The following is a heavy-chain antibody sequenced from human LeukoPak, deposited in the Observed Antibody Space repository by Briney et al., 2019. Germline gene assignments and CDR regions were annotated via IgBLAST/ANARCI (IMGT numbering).Heavy chain of an antibody. Sequence: GGSLRLSCAASGFTLSDYWMHWVRQVPGEGLVWVSRIDPDGSTTNYADSVKGRFTTSRDNAKNTLYLQMNSLRAEDTALYYCTRVQAGRSGLMDVWGRGTTVTVPS. CDR2: IDPDGSTT. J-gene: IGHJ6*02. V-gene: IGHV3-74*01. CDR3: TRVQAGRSGLMDV. D-gene: IGHD2-8*02. CDR1: GFTLSDYW.